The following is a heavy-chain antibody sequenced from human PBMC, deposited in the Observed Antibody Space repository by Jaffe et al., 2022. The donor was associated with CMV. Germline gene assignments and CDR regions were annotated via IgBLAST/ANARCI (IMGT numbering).Heavy chain of an antibody. Sequence: QVQLVQSGAEVKKPGASVKVSCKASGYTFTGYYMHWVRQAPGQGLEWMGWINPNSGGTNYAQKFQGRVTMTRDTSISTAYMELSRLRSDDTAVYYCARTPQQDYGDGDYYGMDVWGQGTTVTVSS. CDR3: ARTPQQDYGDGDYYGMDV. CDR2: INPNSGGT. CDR1: GYTFTGYY. D-gene: IGHD4-17*01. J-gene: IGHJ6*02. V-gene: IGHV1-2*02.